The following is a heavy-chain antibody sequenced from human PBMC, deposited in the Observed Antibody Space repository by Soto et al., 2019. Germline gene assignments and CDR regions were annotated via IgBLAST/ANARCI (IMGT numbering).Heavy chain of an antibody. CDR3: AKAGHSSSWGFDY. D-gene: IGHD6-13*01. V-gene: IGHV3-30*18. CDR1: GFTFSSYG. Sequence: GGSLRLSCAASGFTFSSYGMHWVRQAPGKGLEWVAVISYDGSNKYYADSVKGRFTISRDNSKNTLYLQMNSLRAEDTAVYYCAKAGHSSSWGFDYWGQGTLVTVSS. CDR2: ISYDGSNK. J-gene: IGHJ4*02.